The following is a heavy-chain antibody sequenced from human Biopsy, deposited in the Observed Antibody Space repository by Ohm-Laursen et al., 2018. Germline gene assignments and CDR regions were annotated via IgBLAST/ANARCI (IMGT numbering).Heavy chain of an antibody. Sequence: SSVKVSCKTSGGTFSNYAISWVRQAPGEGLEWMGGIIAVSGLVNYAPRFQGRVSITADKSTTTAYMELSNLKSEDTAVYYCATPFQYYDSWGGYPPFDHWGQGTLVTVSS. CDR1: GGTFSNYA. CDR3: ATPFQYYDSWGGYPPFDH. J-gene: IGHJ4*02. CDR2: IIAVSGLV. V-gene: IGHV1-69*17. D-gene: IGHD3-3*01.